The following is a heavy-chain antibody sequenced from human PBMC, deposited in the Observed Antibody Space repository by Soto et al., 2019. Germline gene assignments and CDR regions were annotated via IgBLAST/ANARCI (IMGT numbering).Heavy chain of an antibody. Sequence: GMSLMLSCSASGFTFISYWMSWVRQAPGKGLEWVANIKQDGSEKYSVDSVKGRFTISRDNAKNSLYLHMNSLRAEDTAVYYCARDGLWPTYHYYGIDVWCQGTRVSV. CDR2: IKQDGSEK. J-gene: IGHJ6*02. CDR3: ARDGLWPTYHYYGIDV. D-gene: IGHD5-18*01. CDR1: GFTFISYW. V-gene: IGHV3-7*01.